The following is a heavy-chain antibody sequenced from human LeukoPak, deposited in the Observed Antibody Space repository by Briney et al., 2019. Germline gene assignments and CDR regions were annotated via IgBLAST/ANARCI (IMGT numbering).Heavy chain of an antibody. CDR3: AKEGPNYYGSGSYPLDY. CDR2: ISYDGSNK. Sequence: PGGSLRLSCAASGFTFSSYGMHWVRQAPGKGLEWVAVISYDGSNKYYADSVKGRFTISRDNSKNTLYLQMNSLRAEDTAVYYCAKEGPNYYGSGSYPLDYWGQGTLVTVSS. V-gene: IGHV3-30*18. D-gene: IGHD3-10*01. CDR1: GFTFSSYG. J-gene: IGHJ4*02.